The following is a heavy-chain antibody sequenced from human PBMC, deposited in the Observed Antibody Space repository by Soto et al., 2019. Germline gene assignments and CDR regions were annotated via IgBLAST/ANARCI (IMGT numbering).Heavy chain of an antibody. CDR2: IIPIFGTA. Sequence: SVKVSCKASGGTFSGYAISWVRQAPGQGLEWMGGIIPIFGTANYAQKFQGRVTITADKSTSTAYMELSSLRSEDTAVYYCARDPGLFGGVDVWGQGTTVTDSS. V-gene: IGHV1-69*06. D-gene: IGHD3-10*01. J-gene: IGHJ6*02. CDR1: GGTFSGYA. CDR3: ARDPGLFGGVDV.